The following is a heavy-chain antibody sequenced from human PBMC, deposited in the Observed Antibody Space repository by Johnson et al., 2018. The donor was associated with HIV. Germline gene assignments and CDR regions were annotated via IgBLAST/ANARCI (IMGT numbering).Heavy chain of an antibody. CDR3: AREGGDCSSTSCYQDAFDI. CDR1: GFTFSSYG. V-gene: IGHV3-30*03. Sequence: QVQLVESGGGVVQPGRSLRLSCAASGFTFSSYGMHWVRQAPGKGLEWVAVISYDGSNKYYADSVQGRFPISRDNSKNTLYLQMNSLRAEDTAVYYCAREGGDCSSTSCYQDAFDIWGQGTMVTVSS. D-gene: IGHD2-2*01. CDR2: ISYDGSNK. J-gene: IGHJ3*02.